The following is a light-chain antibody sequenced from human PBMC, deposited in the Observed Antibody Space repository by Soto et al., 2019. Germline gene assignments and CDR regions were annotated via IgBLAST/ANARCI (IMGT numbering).Light chain of an antibody. CDR2: EVS. CDR1: SSDVGGYNY. V-gene: IGLV2-14*01. Sequence: QSALTQPASVSGSPGQSITISCTGTSSDVGGYNYVSWYQQHPGKVPKLMIYEVSKRPSGVSSRFSGSKSGNTASLTISGLQAEDEADYYCSSYTSSSPLVFGGGTKVTVL. J-gene: IGLJ3*02. CDR3: SSYTSSSPLV.